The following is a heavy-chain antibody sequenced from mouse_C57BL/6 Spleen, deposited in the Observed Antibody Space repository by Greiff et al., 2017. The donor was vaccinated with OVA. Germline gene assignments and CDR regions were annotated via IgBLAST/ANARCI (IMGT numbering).Heavy chain of an antibody. D-gene: IGHD1-1*01. J-gene: IGHJ4*01. CDR2: IYPGDGDT. CDR3: ARSLITTVRDAMDY. V-gene: IGHV1-82*01. CDR1: GYAFSSSW. Sequence: SGPELVKPGAPAKISCKVSGYAFSSSWMNWVKQRPGKGLEWIGRIYPGDGDTNYNGKFKGQATLTADKSSSTAYMQLSSLTSEDSAVYFCARSLITTVRDAMDYWGQGTSVTVSS.